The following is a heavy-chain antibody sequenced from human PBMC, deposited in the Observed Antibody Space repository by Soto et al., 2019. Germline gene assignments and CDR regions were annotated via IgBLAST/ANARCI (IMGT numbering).Heavy chain of an antibody. D-gene: IGHD6-19*01. J-gene: IGHJ6*02. CDR2: IYYSGST. CDR1: GGSISSYC. CDR3: ARFSGSYYYAMDV. Sequence: SETLSLTCTVSGGSISSYCWSWIRQPPGKGLEWIGYIYYSGSTNYNPSLKSRVTISVDTSKNQFSLKLKSVTAADTALYYCARFSGSYYYAMDVWGQGSTVTVSS. V-gene: IGHV4-59*12.